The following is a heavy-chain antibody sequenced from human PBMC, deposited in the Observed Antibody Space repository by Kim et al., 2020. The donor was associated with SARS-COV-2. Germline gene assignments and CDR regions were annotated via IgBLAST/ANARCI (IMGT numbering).Heavy chain of an antibody. D-gene: IGHD1-26*01. J-gene: IGHJ5*02. Sequence: ASVKVSCKASGYSFTDYYTYWVRQAPGQGLEWMGWINTKSGATNFPQRFQGRLTMSRDTCISTAYMELSTLISDDTAVYYCAKVETGGSGGYNPWGQGTL. CDR2: INTKSGAT. CDR1: GYSFTDYY. CDR3: AKVETGGSGGYNP. V-gene: IGHV1-2*02.